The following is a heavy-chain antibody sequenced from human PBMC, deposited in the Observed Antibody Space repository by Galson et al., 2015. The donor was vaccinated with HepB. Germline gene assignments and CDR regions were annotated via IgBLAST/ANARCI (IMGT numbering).Heavy chain of an antibody. Sequence: SVKVSCKATGYTFTNYAINWVRQAPGQGLEWMGWISVYNGNTNYAQKLQGRVTMATGTSTRTAYMEVRSLRSDDTAVYYCARAEGYSNYEVIGAFDIWGQGTMVTVSS. D-gene: IGHD4-11*01. CDR2: ISVYNGNT. CDR1: GYTFTNYA. V-gene: IGHV1-18*04. CDR3: ARAEGYSNYEVIGAFDI. J-gene: IGHJ3*02.